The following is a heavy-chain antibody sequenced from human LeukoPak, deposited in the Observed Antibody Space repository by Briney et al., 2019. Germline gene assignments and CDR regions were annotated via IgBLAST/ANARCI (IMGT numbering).Heavy chain of an antibody. CDR2: ISSSGSTI. Sequence: VGSLRLSCAASGFTFSSYEMNWVRQAPGKGLEWVSYISSSGSTIYYADSVKGRFTISRDNAKNSLYLQMSSLRAKDTAVYYCARDGGSSWYFGYWGQGTLVTVSS. D-gene: IGHD6-13*01. CDR3: ARDGGSSWYFGY. J-gene: IGHJ4*02. CDR1: GFTFSSYE. V-gene: IGHV3-48*03.